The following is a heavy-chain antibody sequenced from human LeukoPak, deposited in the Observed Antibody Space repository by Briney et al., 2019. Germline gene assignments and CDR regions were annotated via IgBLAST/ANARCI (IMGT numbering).Heavy chain of an antibody. CDR2: INPDGRNE. Sequence: GGSLRLSCAASGFTFSNAWMSWVRQAPGKGLEWVATINPDGRNEYYPDSMRGRFTISRDNAKNSLYLQLDSLRAEDTAVYYCTRDYWNYFDYWGQGTLVTVSS. CDR1: GFTFSNAW. J-gene: IGHJ4*01. V-gene: IGHV3-7*01. CDR3: TRDYWNYFDY. D-gene: IGHD1-1*01.